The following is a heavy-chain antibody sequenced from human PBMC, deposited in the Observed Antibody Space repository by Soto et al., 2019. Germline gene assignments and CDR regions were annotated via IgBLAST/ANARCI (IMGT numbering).Heavy chain of an antibody. CDR2: INHSGST. CDR3: ARGYCSSTSCYADY. CDR1: GGSFSGYY. J-gene: IGHJ4*02. Sequence: QVQLQQWGAGLLKPSETLSLTCAVYGGSFSGYYWSWIRQPPGKGLEWIGEINHSGSTNYNPSLKSRVTIAVDTSKNQFCLKLSSVTAADTAVYYCARGYCSSTSCYADYWGQGTLVTVSS. D-gene: IGHD2-2*01. V-gene: IGHV4-34*01.